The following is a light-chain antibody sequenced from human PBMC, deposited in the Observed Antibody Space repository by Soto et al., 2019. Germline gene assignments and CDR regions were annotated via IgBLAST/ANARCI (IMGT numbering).Light chain of an antibody. Sequence: EIVLTQSPGTLSLSPGERATLSCRASQNVVRTYLAWFQQKPGQAPRLLIYGASSRATGIPDRFSGSGSGTDFTLTISSLQPDDFAAYYCQQYNSYSLTFGQGTKVDI. CDR2: GAS. CDR3: QQYNSYSLT. V-gene: IGKV3-20*01. J-gene: IGKJ1*01. CDR1: QNVVRTY.